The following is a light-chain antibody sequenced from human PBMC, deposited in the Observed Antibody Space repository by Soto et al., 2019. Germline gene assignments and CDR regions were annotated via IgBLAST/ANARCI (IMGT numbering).Light chain of an antibody. CDR1: SSNIGSNA. J-gene: IGLJ1*01. CDR3: AAWEGSLNAHV. CDR2: TDN. Sequence: QSVLTQPPSASGTPGQRVTISCSGSSSNIGSNAVNWYQQFPGTAPKLLIYTDNQRPSGVPDRFSGSKSGTSASLAISGLQSEDEADYCCAAWEGSLNAHVSGTGTKVTVL. V-gene: IGLV1-44*01.